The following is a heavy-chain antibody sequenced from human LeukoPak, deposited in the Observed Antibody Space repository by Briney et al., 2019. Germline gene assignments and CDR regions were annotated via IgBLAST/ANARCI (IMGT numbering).Heavy chain of an antibody. CDR2: ISYDGSNQ. Sequence: PGGSLRLSCAASGLTFSSYAMHWVRQAPGKGLEWVAVISYDGSNQYYADSVKGRFTISRDKSKNTLYLQMNSLRAVDTAVYYCARNFGPYSNILYSLDYWGQGTLVTVSS. D-gene: IGHD6-13*01. J-gene: IGHJ4*02. V-gene: IGHV3-30-3*01. CDR1: GLTFSSYA. CDR3: ARNFGPYSNILYSLDY.